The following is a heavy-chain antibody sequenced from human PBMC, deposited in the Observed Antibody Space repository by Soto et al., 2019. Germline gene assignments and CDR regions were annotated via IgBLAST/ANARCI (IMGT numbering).Heavy chain of an antibody. Sequence: LRLSCAASGFTFSSYAMHWVRQAPGKGLEWVAVISYDGSNKYYADSVKGRFTISRDNSKNTLYLQMNSLRAEDTAVYYCARGVRNYGMDVWGQGATVTVSS. CDR1: GFTFSSYA. J-gene: IGHJ6*02. V-gene: IGHV3-30-3*01. CDR3: ARGVRNYGMDV. CDR2: ISYDGSNK.